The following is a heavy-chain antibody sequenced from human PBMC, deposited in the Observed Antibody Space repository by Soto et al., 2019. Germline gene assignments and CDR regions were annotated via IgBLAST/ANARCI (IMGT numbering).Heavy chain of an antibody. CDR1: GGSISSYY. Sequence: KASETLSLTCTVSGGSISSYYWSWIRQPPGKGLEWIGYIYYSGSTNYNPSLKSRVTISVDTSKNQFSLKLSSVTAADTAVYYCARVYANSSGWYGTGGNYFDYWGQGTLVTVSS. J-gene: IGHJ4*02. CDR3: ARVYANSSGWYGTGGNYFDY. D-gene: IGHD6-19*01. V-gene: IGHV4-59*01. CDR2: IYYSGST.